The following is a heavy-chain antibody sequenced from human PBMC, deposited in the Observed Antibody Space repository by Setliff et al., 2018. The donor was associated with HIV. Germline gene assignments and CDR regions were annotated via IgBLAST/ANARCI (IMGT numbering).Heavy chain of an antibody. D-gene: IGHD4-4*01. Sequence: PSETLSLTCTVSGGSISSGSYYWSWIRQPAGQGLEWIGRIYTSGSTNYNPSLKSRVTISADTSKNQFSLKMNSVTAADTAVYYCARDGYSRGCAFDIWGQGTMVTVSS. CDR2: IYTSGST. V-gene: IGHV4-61*02. CDR3: ARDGYSRGCAFDI. CDR1: GGSISSGSYY. J-gene: IGHJ3*02.